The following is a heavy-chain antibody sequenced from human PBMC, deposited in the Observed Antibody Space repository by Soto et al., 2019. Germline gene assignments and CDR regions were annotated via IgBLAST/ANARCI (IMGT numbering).Heavy chain of an antibody. D-gene: IGHD3-22*01. CDR3: ARAPFPMNYYYGMDV. CDR1: GYTLTELS. J-gene: IGHJ6*02. V-gene: IGHV1-24*01. CDR2: FDPEDGET. Sequence: ASVKVSCKVSGYTLTELSMHWVRQAPGKGLEWMGGFDPEDGETNYAQKFQGRVTMTADASTGTAYMELSSLRSEDTAVYYCARAPFPMNYYYGMDVWGQGTTVTVSS.